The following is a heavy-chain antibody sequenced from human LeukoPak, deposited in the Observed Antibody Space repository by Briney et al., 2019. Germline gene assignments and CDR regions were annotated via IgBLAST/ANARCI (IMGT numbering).Heavy chain of an antibody. V-gene: IGHV3-30*02. CDR3: AKEHGGSSWYEDAFDI. D-gene: IGHD6-13*01. CDR2: IRYDGNNK. CDR1: GFTFSSYG. Sequence: GGSLRLSCAASGFTFSSYGMHWVRQAPGKGLEWVAFIRYDGNNKYYADSVKGRFTISRDNSKNTLYLQMNSLRAEDTAVYYCAKEHGGSSWYEDAFDIWGQGTMVTVSS. J-gene: IGHJ3*02.